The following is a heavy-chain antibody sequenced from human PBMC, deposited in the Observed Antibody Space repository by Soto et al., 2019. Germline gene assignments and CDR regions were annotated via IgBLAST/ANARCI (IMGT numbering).Heavy chain of an antibody. V-gene: IGHV4-39*01. Sequence: QLQLQESGPGLVKPSETLSLTCTVSGGSISSSSYYWGWIRQPPGKGLEWIGSIYYSGSTYYNPSLKSRVTLSGDTSKRPFSLKLRSVTAADTLVYYCARHGACSGGSCSAPLWASPASYYGMDVWGQGTTVTGSS. J-gene: IGHJ6*02. CDR2: IYYSGST. CDR3: ARHGACSGGSCSAPLWASPASYYGMDV. D-gene: IGHD2-15*01. CDR1: GGSISSSSYY.